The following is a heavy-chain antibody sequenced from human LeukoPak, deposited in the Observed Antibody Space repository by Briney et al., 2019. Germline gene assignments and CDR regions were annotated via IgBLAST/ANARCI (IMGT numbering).Heavy chain of an antibody. CDR3: ARPWGSGWYEGFDY. V-gene: IGHV1-2*02. Sequence: ASVKVSCKASGYTFTGYYMHWVRQAPGRGLEWMGWINPNSGGTNYAQKFQGRVTMTRETSISTAYMELSRLTSDDTAVYYCARPWGSGWYEGFDYWGQGTLVTVSS. J-gene: IGHJ4*02. CDR2: INPNSGGT. CDR1: GYTFTGYY. D-gene: IGHD6-19*01.